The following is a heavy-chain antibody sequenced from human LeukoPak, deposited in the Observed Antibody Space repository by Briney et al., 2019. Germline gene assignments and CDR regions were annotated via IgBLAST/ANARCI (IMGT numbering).Heavy chain of an antibody. CDR3: ARGDGSGSGRWFDP. V-gene: IGHV4-30-2*01. Sequence: SETLSLTCTVSGGSVSSDNYYWSWIRQPPGEGLEWIGYIYHTGSSYYNPSLKGRVTISVDRSKNQFSLNLNFVTAADTALYFCARGDGSGSGRWFDPWGQGTLITVSS. J-gene: IGHJ5*02. CDR1: GGSVSSDNYY. D-gene: IGHD3-10*01. CDR2: IYHTGSS.